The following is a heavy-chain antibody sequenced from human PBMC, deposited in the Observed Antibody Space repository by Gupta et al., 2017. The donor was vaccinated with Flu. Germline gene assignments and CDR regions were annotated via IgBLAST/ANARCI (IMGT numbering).Heavy chain of an antibody. CDR2: IKQDGSDK. CDR1: GFPFSIFC. D-gene: IGHD2-21*01. Sequence: VQLVESGGGLVQPGESLRLSCSASGFPFSIFCMSWVRQAPGKGLEWVANIKQDGSDKYYVDSVRGRFTISRDNANNSLYLQMNSLRAEDTAVYYCARIFGSGDSFDYWGQGTLVTVSS. V-gene: IGHV3-7*01. J-gene: IGHJ4*02. CDR3: ARIFGSGDSFDY.